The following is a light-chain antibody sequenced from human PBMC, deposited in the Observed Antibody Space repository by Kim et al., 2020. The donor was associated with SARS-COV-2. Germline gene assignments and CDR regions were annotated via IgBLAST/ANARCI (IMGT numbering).Light chain of an antibody. CDR3: QQYCSSHT. J-gene: IGKJ2*01. Sequence: EIVLTQSPGTLSLSPGERATLSCRASQSVSSSYLAWYQQKPGQAPRLLIYGASSRATGIPDRFSGSGSGTDFTLTISRLEPEDFAVYYCQQYCSSHTFGQGTKLEI. V-gene: IGKV3-20*01. CDR1: QSVSSSY. CDR2: GAS.